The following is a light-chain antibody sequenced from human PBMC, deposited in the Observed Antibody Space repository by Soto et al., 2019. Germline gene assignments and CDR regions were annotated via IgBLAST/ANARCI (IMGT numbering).Light chain of an antibody. Sequence: QVRSVYGFPGQAGSISCNKNSSDVGGYNYVSWYQQHPGKAPKLMIYDVSKRPSGVPDRLSGSKSGNTASLSISGLHAEYEDEYYCCSCASSYTPRCVFGTRTKVTV. CDR2: DVS. V-gene: IGLV2-11*01. J-gene: IGLJ1*01. CDR3: CSCASSYTPRCV. CDR1: SSDVGGYNY.